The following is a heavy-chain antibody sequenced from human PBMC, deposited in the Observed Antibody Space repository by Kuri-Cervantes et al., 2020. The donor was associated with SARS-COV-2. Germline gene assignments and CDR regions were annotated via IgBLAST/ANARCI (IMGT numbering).Heavy chain of an antibody. D-gene: IGHD6-13*01. J-gene: IGHJ4*02. CDR2: VRGKANNYAT. CDR1: GFLFSASA. V-gene: IGHV3-73*01. Sequence: GGSLRLSCEVSGFLFSASAIHWVRQGSGKGLEWVGRVRGKANNYATAYAASVKGRFTISRDDSKNMAYLQMNSLKTEDTAVYYCTTSLRGMTDYWGQGTLVTVSS. CDR3: TTSLRGMTDY.